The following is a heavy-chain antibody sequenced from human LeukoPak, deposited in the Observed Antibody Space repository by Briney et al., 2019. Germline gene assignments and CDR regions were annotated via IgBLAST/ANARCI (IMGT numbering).Heavy chain of an antibody. Sequence: PSETLSLTCAVSGGSISSGGYSWSWIRQPPGKGLEWIGYIYHSGNTYYNPSLKSRVTISVDKSKNQFSLKLSSVTAADTAVYYCARGGWAAAGPNWFDPWGQGTLVTVSS. CDR1: GGSISSGGYS. CDR3: ARGGWAAAGPNWFDP. CDR2: IYHSGNT. V-gene: IGHV4-30-2*01. J-gene: IGHJ5*02. D-gene: IGHD6-13*01.